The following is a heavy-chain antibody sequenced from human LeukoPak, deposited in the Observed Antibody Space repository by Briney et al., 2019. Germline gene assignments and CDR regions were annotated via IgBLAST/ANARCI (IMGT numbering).Heavy chain of an antibody. CDR1: GFTFSSYA. D-gene: IGHD3-10*01. J-gene: IGHJ4*02. Sequence: GGSLTLSCAASGFTFSSYAMSWVRQTPGKGLEWVSGLSGSGGSIYYADSVKGRFTISRDNSKNTLYLQMNSLRAEDTAVYYCAKVMVREVIITSFDYWGQGTLVTVSS. CDR2: LSGSGGSI. V-gene: IGHV3-23*01. CDR3: AKVMVREVIITSFDY.